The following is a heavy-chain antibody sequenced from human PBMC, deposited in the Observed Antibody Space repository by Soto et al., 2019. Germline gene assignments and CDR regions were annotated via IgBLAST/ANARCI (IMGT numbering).Heavy chain of an antibody. CDR2: IWYDGSDK. CDR3: ARDSSHYYFDF. V-gene: IGHV3-33*01. J-gene: IGHJ4*02. Sequence: AGGSPRLPCEVSAFIFSNHGMHWIRQAPGKGLEWVALIWYDGSDKYYADSVKCRFTISKDYSKTTLYLQMNSLGPEDTAVYYCARDSSHYYFDFWGQGTLVTVSS. CDR1: AFIFSNHG.